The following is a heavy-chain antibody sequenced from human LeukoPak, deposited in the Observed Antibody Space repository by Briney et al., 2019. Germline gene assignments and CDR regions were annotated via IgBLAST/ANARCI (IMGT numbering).Heavy chain of an antibody. CDR1: GFTFTDYN. CDR2: ISGGSTI. D-gene: IGHD3-10*01. Sequence: GGSLRLSCAASGFTFTDYNMNWVRQAPGKGLEWVSYISGGSTIYYADSVKGRFTVSRDNAKDSLYLQMSSLRAEDTAVYYCARSGNYYLDYWGQGTLVTVSS. J-gene: IGHJ4*02. V-gene: IGHV3-69-1*02. CDR3: ARSGNYYLDY.